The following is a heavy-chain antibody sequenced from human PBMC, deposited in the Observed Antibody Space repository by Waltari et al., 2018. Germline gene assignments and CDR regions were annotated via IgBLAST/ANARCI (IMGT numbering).Heavy chain of an antibody. D-gene: IGHD6-6*01. V-gene: IGHV4-4*02. CDR3: ARLGPYSSSSN. J-gene: IGHJ4*02. CDR1: GDSVTSSNW. Sequence: QVQLQESGPGLVKPSGTLFLTCAVSGDSVTSSNWWTWVRQPPGKGLEWRGEIHQGLTTNYHPSLTHRLTVSVDKPTNHFSLTLNSVTAADTGVYFCARLGPYSSSSNWGQGTLVAVSS. CDR2: IHQGLTT.